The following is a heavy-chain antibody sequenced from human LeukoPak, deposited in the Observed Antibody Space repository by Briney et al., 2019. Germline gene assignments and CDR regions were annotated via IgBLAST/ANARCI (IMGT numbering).Heavy chain of an antibody. CDR2: IDDSGGT. CDR3: ARIIVGATFDC. D-gene: IGHD1-26*01. J-gene: IGHJ4*02. Sequence: SETLSLTCTVSGGSISNYYWSWLRQPPGKGLEWIGFIDDSGGTNYNSSLKSRVTISVDTSKNQFSLKLSSVTAADTAVYYCARIIVGATFDCWGQGTLVTVSS. V-gene: IGHV4-59*08. CDR1: GGSISNYY.